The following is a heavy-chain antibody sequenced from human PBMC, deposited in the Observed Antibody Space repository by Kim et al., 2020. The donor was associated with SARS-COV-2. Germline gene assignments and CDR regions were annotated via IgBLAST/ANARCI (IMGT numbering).Heavy chain of an antibody. CDR2: IYYTGLT. D-gene: IGHD2-15*01. CDR1: GAYVSSDKYY. Sequence: SETLSLTCSVSGAYVSSDKYYWAWIRQAPGKALEWVGHIYYTGLTQYNPSLKNRVSISLLESKNQFSLSLTSATAQDTAIYYCVRDGHGGLLQGPWSNWCDTWSQGTQVTVS. V-gene: IGHV4-61*01. J-gene: IGHJ5*02. CDR3: VRDGHGGLLQGPWSNWCDT.